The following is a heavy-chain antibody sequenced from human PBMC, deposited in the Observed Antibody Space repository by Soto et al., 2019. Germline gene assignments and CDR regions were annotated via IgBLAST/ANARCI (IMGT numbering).Heavy chain of an antibody. J-gene: IGHJ3*02. V-gene: IGHV3-74*01. CDR3: ARDFGDVGSTAAFDI. CDR1: GFSFSRFW. D-gene: IGHD1-26*01. Sequence: PGGSLRLSCAASGFSFSRFWMHWARQAPGKGLVWVAHVHNDGSRTSYADSVKGRFTISRDNAKNMLYLQMNSLRAEDTAVYYCARDFGDVGSTAAFDIWGQGTMVTVSS. CDR2: VHNDGSRT.